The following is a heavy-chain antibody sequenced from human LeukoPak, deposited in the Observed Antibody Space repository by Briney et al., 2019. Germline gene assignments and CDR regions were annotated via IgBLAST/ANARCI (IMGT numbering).Heavy chain of an antibody. Sequence: SETLSLTCTVSGGSISSYYWSWIRQPPGKGLEWIGEINHSGSTNYNPSLKSRVTISVDTSKNQFSLKLSSVTAADTAVYYCARGSTTVTYFDYWGQGTLVTVSS. CDR2: INHSGST. CDR1: GGSISSYY. CDR3: ARGSTTVTYFDY. D-gene: IGHD4-17*01. V-gene: IGHV4-34*01. J-gene: IGHJ4*02.